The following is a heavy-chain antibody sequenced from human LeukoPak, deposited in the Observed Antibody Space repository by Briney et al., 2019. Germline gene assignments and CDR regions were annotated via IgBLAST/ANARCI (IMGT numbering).Heavy chain of an antibody. J-gene: IGHJ4*02. CDR3: ASDGGNYYDSSGYYYLGY. CDR2: IYYSGST. D-gene: IGHD3-22*01. Sequence: PSETLSLTCTVSGGSVSSDTYYWSWIRQAPGKGLEWIGYIYYSGSTNYNPSLKSRVTISLDTSKSQFSLQLNSVTAADTAVYYCASDGGNYYDSSGYYYLGYWGQGTLVTVSS. V-gene: IGHV4-61*01. CDR1: GGSVSSDTYY.